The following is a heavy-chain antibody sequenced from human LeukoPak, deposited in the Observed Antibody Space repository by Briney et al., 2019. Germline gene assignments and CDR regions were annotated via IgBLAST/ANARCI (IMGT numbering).Heavy chain of an antibody. V-gene: IGHV3-23*01. J-gene: IGHJ6*02. D-gene: IGHD6-13*01. CDR1: GFIFSSYS. CDR3: AKAASSSWPSYYYGMDV. CDR2: ITGSGGNT. Sequence: GGSLRLSCAASGFIFSSYSMSWIRQAPGMGLEWVSVITGSGGNTYYADSVKGRFTISKDNSKNTVYLQMSSLRVDDTAVYYCAKAASSSWPSYYYGMDVWGQGTTVTVSS.